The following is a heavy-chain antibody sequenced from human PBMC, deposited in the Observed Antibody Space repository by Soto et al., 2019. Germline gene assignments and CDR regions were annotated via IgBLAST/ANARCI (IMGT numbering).Heavy chain of an antibody. Sequence: LRLSCAASGFNFSDYYMTWIRQAPGKGLEWVSYISSSGTGIYYPDSVKGRFTISRDNAKNSLYLQMSSLRAEDTAVYYCARAYSDAFDIWGQGTMVTVSS. V-gene: IGHV3-11*01. CDR2: ISSSGTGI. D-gene: IGHD2-15*01. CDR3: ARAYSDAFDI. J-gene: IGHJ3*02. CDR1: GFNFSDYY.